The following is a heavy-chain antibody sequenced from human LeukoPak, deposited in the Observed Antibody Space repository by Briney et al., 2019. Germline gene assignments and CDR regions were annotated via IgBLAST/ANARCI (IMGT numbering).Heavy chain of an antibody. CDR3: ARGTPYCSSASCYNY. J-gene: IGHJ4*02. Sequence: GASVKVSCKASGCDFTSFDVNWMRQAPGQGLEWMGWVNPNSGNTGYAQKFQGRVTMTRNTSINTAYMELSNLGSDDTAVYYCARGTPYCSSASCYNYWGQGSLVTVCS. CDR1: GCDFTSFD. D-gene: IGHD2-2*02. V-gene: IGHV1-8*01. CDR2: VNPNSGNT.